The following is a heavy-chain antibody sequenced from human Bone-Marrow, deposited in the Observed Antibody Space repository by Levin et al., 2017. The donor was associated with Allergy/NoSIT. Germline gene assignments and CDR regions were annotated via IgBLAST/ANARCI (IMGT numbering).Heavy chain of an antibody. CDR2: INWNRGII. D-gene: IGHD7-27*01. CDR3: AKGLNWGSPNTCDD. Sequence: SLKISCAASGFTFDDFAMHWVRQVPGKGLEWVSGINWNRGIIGYADSVKDRFTISRDNARNSLFLQMNSLGHEDTALYYCAKGLNWGSPNTCDDWGQGTLVTVSS. J-gene: IGHJ4*02. CDR1: GFTFDDFA. V-gene: IGHV3-9*01.